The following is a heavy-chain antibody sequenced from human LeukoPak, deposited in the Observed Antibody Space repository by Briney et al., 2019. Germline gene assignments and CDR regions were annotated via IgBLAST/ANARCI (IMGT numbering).Heavy chain of an antibody. J-gene: IGHJ4*02. V-gene: IGHV4-38-2*02. D-gene: IGHD1-26*01. CDR1: GYSISSGYY. Sequence: PSETLSLTCTVSGYSISSGYYWGWIRPPPGKGLEWIGSIYHSGSTYYNPSLKSRVTISVDTSKNQFSLKLSSVTAADTAVYYCAREGDSATGYWGQGTLVTVSS. CDR2: IYHSGST. CDR3: AREGDSATGY.